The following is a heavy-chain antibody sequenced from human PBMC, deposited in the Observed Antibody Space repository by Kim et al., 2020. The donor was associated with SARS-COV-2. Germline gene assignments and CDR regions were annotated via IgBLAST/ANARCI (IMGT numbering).Heavy chain of an antibody. D-gene: IGHD4-17*01. CDR1: GGSFSGYY. Sequence: SETLSLTCAVYGGSFSGYYWSWIRRPPGKGLEWIGEINHSGSTNYNPSLKSRVTISVDTSKNQFSLKLSSVTAADTAVYYCARLDYGGNPRPWVYYYYG. J-gene: IGHJ6*01. CDR2: INHSGST. CDR3: ARLDYGGNPRPWVYYYYG. V-gene: IGHV4-34*01.